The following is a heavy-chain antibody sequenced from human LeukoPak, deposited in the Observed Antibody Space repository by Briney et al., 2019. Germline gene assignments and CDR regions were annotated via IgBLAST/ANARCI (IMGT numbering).Heavy chain of an antibody. V-gene: IGHV4-31*03. Sequence: PSQTLSLTCTVSGGSISSGGYYWSWIRQHPGKGLEWIGYIYYSGSTYYNPSLKSRVTISVDTSKNQSSLKLSSVTAADTAVYYCARVPGANYYDSSGYYYFDYWGQGTLVTVSS. CDR2: IYYSGST. CDR1: GGSISSGGYY. J-gene: IGHJ4*02. D-gene: IGHD3-22*01. CDR3: ARVPGANYYDSSGYYYFDY.